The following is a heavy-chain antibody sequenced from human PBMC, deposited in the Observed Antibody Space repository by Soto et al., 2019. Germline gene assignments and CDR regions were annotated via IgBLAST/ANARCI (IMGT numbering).Heavy chain of an antibody. CDR2: IIPIFGTA. J-gene: IGHJ6*02. D-gene: IGHD3-3*01. V-gene: IGHV1-69*13. Sequence: SVKVSCKASGGTFSSYAISWVRQAPGQGLEWMGGIIPIFGTANYAQKFQGRVTITADESTSTAYMELSSLRSEDTAVYYCARRVWSGYYSGGYYYYGMDVWGQGTTVTVSS. CDR3: ARRVWSGYYSGGYYYYGMDV. CDR1: GGTFSSYA.